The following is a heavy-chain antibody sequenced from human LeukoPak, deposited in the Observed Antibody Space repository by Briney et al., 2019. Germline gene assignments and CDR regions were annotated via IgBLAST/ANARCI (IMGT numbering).Heavy chain of an antibody. D-gene: IGHD6-19*01. J-gene: IGHJ6*03. CDR3: ARVPLKFLVSGRLGYMDV. CDR1: GYTFTSYD. V-gene: IGHV1-8*01. Sequence: KPGASVKVSCKASGYTFTSYDINWVRQASGQGLEWMGWMNPNSGNTGYAQKFQGRVTMTRDTSISTAYMELSRLRSDDTAVYYCARVPLKFLVSGRLGYMDVWGKGTTVTISS. CDR2: MNPNSGNT.